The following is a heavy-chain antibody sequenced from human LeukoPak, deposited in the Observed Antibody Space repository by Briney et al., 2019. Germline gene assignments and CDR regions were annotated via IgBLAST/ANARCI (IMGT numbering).Heavy chain of an antibody. CDR2: ISSSSSYI. V-gene: IGHV3-21*01. D-gene: IGHD1-26*01. CDR1: GFTFSSYS. Sequence: PGGSLRLSCAASGFTFSSYSMNWVRQAPGKGLEWVSSISSSSSYIYYADSVKGRFTISRDNAKNTLYLQMNSLRAEDTAVYYCARDEWELLHGHRWFDPWGQGTLVTVSS. CDR3: ARDEWELLHGHRWFDP. J-gene: IGHJ5*02.